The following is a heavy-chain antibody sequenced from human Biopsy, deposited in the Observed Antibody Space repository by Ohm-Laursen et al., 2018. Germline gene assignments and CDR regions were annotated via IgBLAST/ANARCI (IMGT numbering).Heavy chain of an antibody. D-gene: IGHD3-9*01. CDR1: GYIFNNYD. Sequence: VASVKASCNLSGYIFNNYDTNWVRQAAGQGPEWMGWMSPNSSNTGYAPKFQGRITLTRNTSISTAYLELSSLASEDSALFYCAKGHGDWFRSPQYWGQGTLVTVSS. V-gene: IGHV1-8*01. CDR2: MSPNSSNT. CDR3: AKGHGDWFRSPQY. J-gene: IGHJ1*01.